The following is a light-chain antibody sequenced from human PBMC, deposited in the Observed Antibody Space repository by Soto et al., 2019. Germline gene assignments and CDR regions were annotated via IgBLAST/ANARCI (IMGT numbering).Light chain of an antibody. CDR1: SSNIGAGYD. Sequence: QSVLTQPPSVSGAPGQRVTISCTGSSSNIGAGYDVHWYQQLPGTAPKLLIYGNNNRTSGVPDRFSGSKSGTSSSLAINGLQAEDAADYYCQSYDSSLDGSEAFGTGTKVTVL. V-gene: IGLV1-40*01. J-gene: IGLJ1*01. CDR2: GNN. CDR3: QSYDSSLDGSEA.